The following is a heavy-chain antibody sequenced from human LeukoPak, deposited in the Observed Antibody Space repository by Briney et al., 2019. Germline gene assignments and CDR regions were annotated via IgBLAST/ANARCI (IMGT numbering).Heavy chain of an antibody. CDR1: GFTFSSYS. CDR2: ISSSNSTI. V-gene: IGHV3-48*02. D-gene: IGHD3-22*01. Sequence: GGTLRLSCAASGFTFSSYSMTWVRQAPGKGLEWVSYISSSNSTIYYADSVKGRFTISRDNAKNSLYLQMNSLRNEDTAVYYCARTYYYDSSGYYYDPYYFDYWGQGTLVTVSS. J-gene: IGHJ4*02. CDR3: ARTYYYDSSGYYYDPYYFDY.